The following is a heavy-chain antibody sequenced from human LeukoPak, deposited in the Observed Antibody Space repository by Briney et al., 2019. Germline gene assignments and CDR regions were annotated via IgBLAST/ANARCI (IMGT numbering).Heavy chain of an antibody. V-gene: IGHV3-23*01. Sequence: GGSLRLSCAASGFTFSSYGMSWVRQAPGKGLEWVSDISDSGGRTHNVDSVKGRFTISRDNAKNSLYLQMNSLRAEDTAVYYCAELGITMIGGVWGKGTTVTISS. CDR1: GFTFSSYG. J-gene: IGHJ6*04. D-gene: IGHD3-10*02. CDR3: AELGITMIGGV. CDR2: ISDSGGRT.